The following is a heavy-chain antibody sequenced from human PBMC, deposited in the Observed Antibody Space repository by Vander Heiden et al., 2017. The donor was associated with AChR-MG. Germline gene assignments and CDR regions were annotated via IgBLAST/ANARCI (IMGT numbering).Heavy chain of an antibody. D-gene: IGHD3-9*01. CDR3: ARREGLRYFGARD. V-gene: IGHV4-39*01. Sequence: HLQLPDSAPGLVKLSVTLSLTCPVSGRPSDSTSYYWGWLRQPPGKGLEWVGSVYYSGSTYYNPSLKSRVTMTVDTSKNQFSLKLSSVTAADTAVYYCARREGLRYFGARDWGQGILGTVSS. J-gene: IGHJ4*02. CDR1: GRPSDSTSYY. CDR2: VYYSGST.